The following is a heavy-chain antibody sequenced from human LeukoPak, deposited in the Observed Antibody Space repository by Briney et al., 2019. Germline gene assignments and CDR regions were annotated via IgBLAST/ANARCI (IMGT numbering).Heavy chain of an antibody. V-gene: IGHV4-61*01. CDR2: IYYSGST. Sequence: PSETLSLTCTVSGGSVSNGSYYWSWIRQPPGKGLEWIGYIYYSGSTNYNPSLRSRVTISVDTSKNQFSLKLNSVTAADTAVYYCARVGSWYWFDPWGQGTLVTVSS. D-gene: IGHD6-13*01. CDR1: GGSVSNGSYY. CDR3: ARVGSWYWFDP. J-gene: IGHJ5*02.